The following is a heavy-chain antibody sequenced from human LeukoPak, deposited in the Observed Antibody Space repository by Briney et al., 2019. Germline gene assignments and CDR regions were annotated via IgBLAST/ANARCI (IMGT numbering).Heavy chain of an antibody. V-gene: IGHV1-2*04. J-gene: IGHJ6*02. CDR3: ARDHGEYSSSFYYYYGMDV. Sequence: ASVKVSCKASGYTFTGYHMHWVRQAPGQGLEWMGWINPNSGGTNYAQKFQGWVTMTRDTSIGTAYMELSRLRSDDTAVYYCARDHGEYSSSFYYYYGMDVWGQGTTVTVSS. D-gene: IGHD6-6*01. CDR1: GYTFTGYH. CDR2: INPNSGGT.